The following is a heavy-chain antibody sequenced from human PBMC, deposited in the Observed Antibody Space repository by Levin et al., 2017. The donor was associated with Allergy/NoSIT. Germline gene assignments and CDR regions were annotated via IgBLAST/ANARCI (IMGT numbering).Heavy chain of an antibody. J-gene: IGHJ4*02. Sequence: LSLPCAASGFTFRSSAMSWVRQAPGKGLEWVSAISGSGGSTYYADSVKGRFTISRDNSKNTLYLQMNSLRAEDTAVYYCAKTAESRDGFDYWGQGTLVTVSS. V-gene: IGHV3-23*01. CDR1: GFTFRSSA. CDR3: AKTAESRDGFDY. CDR2: ISGSGGST. D-gene: IGHD5-24*01.